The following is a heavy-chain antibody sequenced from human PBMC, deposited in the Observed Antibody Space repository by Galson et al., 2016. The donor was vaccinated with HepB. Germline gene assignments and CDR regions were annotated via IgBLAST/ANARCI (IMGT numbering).Heavy chain of an antibody. V-gene: IGHV3-9*01. D-gene: IGHD6-19*01. J-gene: IGHJ4*02. Sequence: SLRLSCAGSGFVFDDYALHWVRQAPGKGLEWVSSLSWNGGIIDYADSVEGRFTISRDNAKSSLFLQMNSLTTEDTAFYYCAKDTGATGWYPDFWGQGTLVTVSP. CDR1: GFVFDDYA. CDR3: AKDTGATGWYPDF. CDR2: LSWNGGII.